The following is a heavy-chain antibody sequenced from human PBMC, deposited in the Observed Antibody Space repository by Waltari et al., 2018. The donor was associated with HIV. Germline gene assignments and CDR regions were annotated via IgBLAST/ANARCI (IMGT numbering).Heavy chain of an antibody. CDR3: ARLNCGGDCYEFDY. V-gene: IGHV3-9*01. D-gene: IGHD2-21*02. CDR1: GFTFDDYA. CDR2: ISWNSGSI. J-gene: IGHJ4*02. Sequence: EVQLVESGGGLVQPGRSLRLSCAASGFTFDDYAMHWVRQAPGKGLEWVSGISWNSGSIGYADSVKGRFTISRDNAKNSLYLQMNSLRAEDTALYYCARLNCGGDCYEFDYWGQGTLVTVSS.